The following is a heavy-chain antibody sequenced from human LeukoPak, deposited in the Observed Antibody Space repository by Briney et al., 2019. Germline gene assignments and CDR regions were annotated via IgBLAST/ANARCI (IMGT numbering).Heavy chain of an antibody. D-gene: IGHD4/OR15-4a*01. J-gene: IGHJ5*02. CDR3: ARRRPPNAHGRTPAHPSWFDP. CDR2: INHSGST. CDR1: GGSISSYY. Sequence: SETLSLTCTVSGGSISSYYWSWIRQPPGKGLEWIGEINHSGSTNYNPSLKSRVTISVDTSKNQFSLKLSSVTAADTAVYYCARRRPPNAHGRTPAHPSWFDPWGQGTLVTVSS. V-gene: IGHV4-34*01.